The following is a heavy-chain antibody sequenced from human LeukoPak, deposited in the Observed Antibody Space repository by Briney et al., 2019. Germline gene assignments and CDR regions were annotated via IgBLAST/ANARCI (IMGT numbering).Heavy chain of an antibody. CDR1: GGSFSGYY. J-gene: IGHJ4*02. D-gene: IGHD1-26*01. CDR2: INHSGST. V-gene: IGHV4-34*01. Sequence: SEILSLTCAVYGGSFSGYYWSWIRQPPGKGLEWIGEINHSGSTNYSPSLKSRVTISVDTSKNQFSLKLSSVTAADTAVYYCARVETVVGATNDYWGQGTLVTVSS. CDR3: ARVETVVGATNDY.